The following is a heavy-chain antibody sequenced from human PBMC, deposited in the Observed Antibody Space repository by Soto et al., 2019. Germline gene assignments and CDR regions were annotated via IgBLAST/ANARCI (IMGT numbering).Heavy chain of an antibody. CDR2: IYYSGST. Sequence: SETLSLTCTVSGGSISSYYWSWIRQPPGKGLEWIGYIYYSGSTNYNPSLKSRVTISVDTSKNQFSLKLSSVTAADTAVYYCARDSVTDSSGSQYYFDYWGQGTLVPVSS. V-gene: IGHV4-59*01. CDR3: ARDSVTDSSGSQYYFDY. J-gene: IGHJ4*02. CDR1: GGSISSYY. D-gene: IGHD3-22*01.